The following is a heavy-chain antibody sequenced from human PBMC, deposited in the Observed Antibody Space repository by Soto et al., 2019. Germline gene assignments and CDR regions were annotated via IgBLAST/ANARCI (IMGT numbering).Heavy chain of an antibody. CDR1: GYSFHNFG. CDR2: ISGQIAKT. Sequence: QVQLVQSGPELKKPGASVKVSCKASGYSFHNFGIVWVRQAPGQGLEWMGWISGQIAKTNYAQKFQGKGTMTTDTPTSTAYMELHTLTSDDTAMYYCARGPPSGSFSLTPRYWGQGTLVTVSS. J-gene: IGHJ4*02. V-gene: IGHV1-18*04. D-gene: IGHD1-26*01. CDR3: ARGPPSGSFSLTPRY.